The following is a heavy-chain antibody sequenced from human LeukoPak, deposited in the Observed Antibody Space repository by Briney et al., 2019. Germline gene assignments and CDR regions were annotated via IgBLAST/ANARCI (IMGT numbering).Heavy chain of an antibody. CDR2: IKQDGSEK. D-gene: IGHD6-19*01. J-gene: IGHJ5*02. V-gene: IGHV3-7*01. CDR3: ASLSVAGTGWFDP. CDR1: GFTFSSYW. Sequence: PGGSLRLSCAASGFTFSSYWMSWVRQAPGKGLEWVANIKQDGSEKYYVDSVKGRFTISRDNAKNSLYLQMNSLRAEDTAVYYCASLSVAGTGWFDPWGQGTLVTVSS.